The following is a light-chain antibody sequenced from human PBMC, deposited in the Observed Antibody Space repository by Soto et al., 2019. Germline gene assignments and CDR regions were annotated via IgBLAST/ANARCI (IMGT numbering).Light chain of an antibody. CDR2: DVS. V-gene: IGLV2-14*01. Sequence: QSALTQPASVSGSPGQSITISCTGTNSDVGGYNYVSWYQQHPGKAPKLMIYDVSNRPSGVSNRFSGSKSGNTASLTISGLQAEDEADYYCTSYTTSSVVFGGGTKVTVL. J-gene: IGLJ2*01. CDR3: TSYTTSSVV. CDR1: NSDVGGYNY.